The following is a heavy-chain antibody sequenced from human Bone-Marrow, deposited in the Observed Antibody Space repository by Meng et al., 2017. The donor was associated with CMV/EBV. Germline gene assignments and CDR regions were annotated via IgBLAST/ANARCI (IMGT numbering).Heavy chain of an antibody. CDR2: IYYSGST. V-gene: IGHV4-39*01. Sequence: GSLRLPFTVFGGSISSSSYYWGWIRQPPGKGLEWIGSIYYSGSTSYNPSLKSRVTISVDTSKNQFSLKPSSVTAADTAVYYSARRGVVVRGKNVDPWGQGTLVTVSS. CDR3: ARRGVVVRGKNVDP. D-gene: IGHD2-21*01. J-gene: IGHJ5*02. CDR1: GGSISSSSYY.